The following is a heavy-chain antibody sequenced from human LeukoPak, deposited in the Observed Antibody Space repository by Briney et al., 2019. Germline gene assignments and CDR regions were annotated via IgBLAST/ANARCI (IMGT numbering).Heavy chain of an antibody. V-gene: IGHV3-48*01. CDR3: ARDHNWAFDF. CDR1: GFSFSLYP. CDR2: IRDSGGEM. J-gene: IGHJ4*02. Sequence: GGSLRLSCAASGFSFSLYPMNWVRQAPGKGLEWLSNIRDSGGEMYYADSVKGRFTITRDNAKSTLYLQMNGLRVEDTAVYFCARDHNWAFDFWGRGSLVTVSS. D-gene: IGHD1-1*01.